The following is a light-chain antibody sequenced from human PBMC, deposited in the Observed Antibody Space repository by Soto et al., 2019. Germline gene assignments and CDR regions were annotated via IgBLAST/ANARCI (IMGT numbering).Light chain of an antibody. J-gene: IGLJ3*02. V-gene: IGLV1-47*01. Sequence: QSVLTQPASASGTPGQSVTISCSGRFCNIGSNCIYWYQQLPGAAPKLLIYRNNDRPSGVPDRFSASKSGTSASLAISGLRSEDEADYHCGAWNDSLRGVVFGGGTKLTVL. CDR2: RNN. CDR1: FCNIGSNC. CDR3: GAWNDSLRGVV.